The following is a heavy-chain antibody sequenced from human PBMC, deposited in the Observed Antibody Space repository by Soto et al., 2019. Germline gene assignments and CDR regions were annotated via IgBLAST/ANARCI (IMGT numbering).Heavy chain of an antibody. CDR2: IYYSGST. CDR3: ARDPVGANWFDP. D-gene: IGHD1-26*01. J-gene: IGHJ5*02. CDR1: GGSISSGGYY. Sequence: QVQLQESGPGLVKPSQTLSLTCTVSGGSISSGGYYWSWIRQHPGKGLEWIGYIYYSGSTYYNPSIKSRVTIPVDTSKNQFSLKLSSVTAADTAVYYCARDPVGANWFDPWGQGTLVTVSS. V-gene: IGHV4-31*03.